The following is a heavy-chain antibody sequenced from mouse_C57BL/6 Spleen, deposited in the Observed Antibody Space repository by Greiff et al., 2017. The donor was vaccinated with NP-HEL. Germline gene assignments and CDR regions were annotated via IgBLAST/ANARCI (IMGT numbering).Heavy chain of an antibody. J-gene: IGHJ3*01. V-gene: IGHV1-53*01. CDR2: INPSNGGT. D-gene: IGHD2-2*01. CDR3: ARGAPYGYTWFAY. CDR1: GYTFTSYW. Sequence: VQLQQSGTELVKPGASVKLSCKASGYTFTSYWMHWVKQRPGQGLEWIGNINPSNGGTNYNEKFKSKATLTVDKSSSTAYMQLSSLTSEDSAVYYCARGAPYGYTWFAYWGQRTLVTVSA.